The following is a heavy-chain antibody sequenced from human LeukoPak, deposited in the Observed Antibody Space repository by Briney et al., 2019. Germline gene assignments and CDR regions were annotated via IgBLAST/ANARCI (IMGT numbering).Heavy chain of an antibody. Sequence: PGGSLRLSCAASGFTFSTYWMNWVRLAPGKGLKWVANIKPDGSDMYYMDSVKGRFTVSRDNARNSLYLQMNSLRVEDTAVYYCAKGGDHWGQGTLATVSS. CDR1: GFTFSTYW. CDR2: IKPDGSDM. CDR3: AKGGDH. V-gene: IGHV3-7*01. J-gene: IGHJ4*02. D-gene: IGHD3-16*01.